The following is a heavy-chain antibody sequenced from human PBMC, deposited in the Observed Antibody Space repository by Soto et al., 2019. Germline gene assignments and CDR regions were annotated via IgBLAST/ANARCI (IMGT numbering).Heavy chain of an antibody. V-gene: IGHV1-3*01. D-gene: IGHD1-26*01. J-gene: IGHJ2*01. CDR3: ARGGSLYWYFDL. Sequence: QVQLVQSGAEVKKPGASVKVSCKASGYTFTSYAMHWVRQAPGQRVEWMGWINAVNGNTKYSQKFQGRVNITRDTSASTAYMELSSRRAEDTAVYYCARGGSLYWYFDLWGRGTLVTVSS. CDR2: INAVNGNT. CDR1: GYTFTSYA.